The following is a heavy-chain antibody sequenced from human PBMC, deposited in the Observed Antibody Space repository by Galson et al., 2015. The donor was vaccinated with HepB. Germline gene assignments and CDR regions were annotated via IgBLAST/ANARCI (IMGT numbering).Heavy chain of an antibody. V-gene: IGHV3-53*01. J-gene: IGHJ4*02. CDR2: IYGGSRT. CDR3: AQLGTGY. Sequence: SLRLSCAASGFSVSSNYMNWVRQAPGKGLEWVSVIYGGSRTKYADFVEGRFSISRDNSKNTVYLQMNSLRAEDTAVYYCAQLGTGYWGQGTLVTVSS. CDR1: GFSVSSNY. D-gene: IGHD7-27*01.